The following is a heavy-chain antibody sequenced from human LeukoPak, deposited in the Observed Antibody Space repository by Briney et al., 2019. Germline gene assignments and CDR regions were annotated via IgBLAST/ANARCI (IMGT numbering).Heavy chain of an antibody. Sequence: GGSLRLSCAASGFTFSSYWMSWVRQAPGKGLEWVANIKQDGSEKYYVDSVKGRFTISRDNAKNSLYLQMNSLRAGDTAVYYCARFGESHRPGYGMDVWGQGTTVTVSS. J-gene: IGHJ6*02. CDR3: ARFGESHRPGYGMDV. CDR1: GFTFSSYW. V-gene: IGHV3-7*01. D-gene: IGHD3-10*01. CDR2: IKQDGSEK.